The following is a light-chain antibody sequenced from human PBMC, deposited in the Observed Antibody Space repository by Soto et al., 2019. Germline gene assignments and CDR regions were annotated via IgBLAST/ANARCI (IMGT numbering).Light chain of an antibody. V-gene: IGKV3-20*01. Sequence: EIVLTQSPATLSLSPGERATLSCRASQSVSSYLAWYQQKPGQAPRLLIYGASNRATGIPDRFSGSGSATDFTLTISRLEPKDFAVYFCQQSGSSPLTFGGGTKVDIK. CDR2: GAS. CDR1: QSVSSY. J-gene: IGKJ4*01. CDR3: QQSGSSPLT.